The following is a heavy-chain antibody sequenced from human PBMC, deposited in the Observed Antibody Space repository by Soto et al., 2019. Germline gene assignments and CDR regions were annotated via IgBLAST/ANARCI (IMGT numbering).Heavy chain of an antibody. D-gene: IGHD3-22*01. CDR3: ARVFNYYDSSGYRYYFDY. J-gene: IGHJ4*02. CDR2: ISAYNGNT. Sequence: GASVKVSCKASGYTFTSYGISWVRQAPGQGLEWMGWISAYNGNTNYAQKLQGRVTMTTDTSTSTAYMELRSLRSDDTAVYYCARVFNYYDSSGYRYYFDYWGQGTLVTVS. CDR1: GYTFTSYG. V-gene: IGHV1-18*01.